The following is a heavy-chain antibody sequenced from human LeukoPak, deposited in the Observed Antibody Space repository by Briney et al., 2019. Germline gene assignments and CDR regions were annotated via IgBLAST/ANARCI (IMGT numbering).Heavy chain of an antibody. CDR1: GFTFSSYA. CDR3: ARRGSSGSSSKGWFNP. Sequence: GGSLRLSCAASGFTFSSYAMSWVRQAPGKGLEWVSAISGSGGSTYYADSVKGRFTISRDNSKNTLYLQMNSLRAEDAAVYYCARRGSSGSSSKGWFNPWGQGTLVTVSS. CDR2: ISGSGGST. V-gene: IGHV3-23*01. D-gene: IGHD1-26*01. J-gene: IGHJ5*02.